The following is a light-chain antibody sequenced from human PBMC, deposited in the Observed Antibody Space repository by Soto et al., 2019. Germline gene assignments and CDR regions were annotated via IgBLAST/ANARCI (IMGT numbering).Light chain of an antibody. J-gene: IGKJ3*01. CDR1: QGISNY. CDR2: AAS. CDR3: QXXNSAPFT. V-gene: IGKV1-27*01. Sequence: DIQMTQSPSSLSASVGDRXTIXXXASQGISNYLAWYQQKPGKVPKLLIYAASTLQSGVPSRFSGSGSGTDFTLTISSLQPEXVATXYXQXXNSAPFTFGPGTKVDIK.